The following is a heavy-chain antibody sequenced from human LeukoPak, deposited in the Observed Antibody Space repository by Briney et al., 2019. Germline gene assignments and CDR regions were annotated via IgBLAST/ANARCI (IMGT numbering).Heavy chain of an antibody. J-gene: IGHJ5*02. V-gene: IGHV1-2*02. CDR1: GYTFTGYY. D-gene: IGHD3-22*01. Sequence: ASVKVSCKTSGYTFTGYYMHWVRQAAGQGLEWMGWINPNSGGTNYAQKFQGRVTMTRDTSISTAYMELSRLRSDDTAVYYCASGFYDSSGYYYGSWGQGTLVTVSS. CDR3: ASGFYDSSGYYYGS. CDR2: INPNSGGT.